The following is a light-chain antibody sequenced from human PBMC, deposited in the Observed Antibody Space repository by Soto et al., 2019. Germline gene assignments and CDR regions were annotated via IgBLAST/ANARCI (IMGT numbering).Light chain of an antibody. Sequence: EMGLTQSPGTLSLSPGERATLSCRASQSVSSSYLAWYQQKPGQAPRLLIYGASSRATGIPDRFSGSGSGTDFTLTISRLEPEDFAVYYCQQYDSSPKTFGQGTKVDSK. V-gene: IGKV3-20*01. CDR2: GAS. CDR1: QSVSSSY. CDR3: QQYDSSPKT. J-gene: IGKJ1*01.